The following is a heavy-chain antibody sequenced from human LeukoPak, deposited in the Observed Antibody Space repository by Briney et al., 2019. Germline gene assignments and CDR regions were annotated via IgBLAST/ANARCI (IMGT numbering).Heavy chain of an antibody. D-gene: IGHD3-10*01. J-gene: IGHJ4*02. CDR1: GFTFRHDG. V-gene: IGHV3-30*02. CDR3: AKEPYYGPASIDF. Sequence: TGGSLRLSCSASGFTFRHDGMHWVRQAPGKGLEWVTFIRYDGSDKYYADSVKGRFTISRDNSKNTLHLQMNSLRTEDTAVYYCAKEPYYGPASIDFWGQGTLVTVSS. CDR2: IRYDGSDK.